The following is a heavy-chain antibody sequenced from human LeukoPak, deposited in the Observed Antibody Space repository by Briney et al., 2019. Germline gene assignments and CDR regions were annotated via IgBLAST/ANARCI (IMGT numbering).Heavy chain of an antibody. D-gene: IGHD4-17*01. Sequence: HAGGSLRLSCAASGFTVSSNYMSWVRQAPGKGLEWVSVIYSGGSTYYADSVKGRFTISRDNSKNTLYLQMNSLRAEDTAVYYCASLDYGDYGLDYSGQGTLVTVSS. CDR1: GFTVSSNY. J-gene: IGHJ4*02. V-gene: IGHV3-53*01. CDR2: IYSGGST. CDR3: ASLDYGDYGLDY.